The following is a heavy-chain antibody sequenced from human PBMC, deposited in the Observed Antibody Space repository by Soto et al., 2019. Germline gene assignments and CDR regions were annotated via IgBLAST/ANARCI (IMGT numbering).Heavy chain of an antibody. CDR1: GFTFTNYW. CDR3: GRDEVRNGVGV. CDR2: IKGDGSEK. J-gene: IGHJ6*02. Sequence: GGSLRLSXVASGFTFTNYWMSWVRQAPGKGLEWVANIKGDGSEKRYVDSVRGRFTISRDNAKNSVYLQMNSLRADDTALYYCGRDEVRNGVGVWGQGTTVTVP. V-gene: IGHV3-7*01.